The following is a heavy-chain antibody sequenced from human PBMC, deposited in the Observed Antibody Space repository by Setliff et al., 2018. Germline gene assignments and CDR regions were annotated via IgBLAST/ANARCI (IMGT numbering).Heavy chain of an antibody. V-gene: IGHV3-30*02. J-gene: IGHJ4*02. CDR3: AKDLTMVVTSRYFEN. Sequence: LKISCAASGFVFGTYGMHWVRQAPGKGLDWVASVRFDGSYKVYADSVKGRFTISRDNSENTLFLQMTSLRPEDTGIYYCAKDLTMVVTSRYFENWGQGTLVTVSS. CDR2: VRFDGSYK. CDR1: GFVFGTYG. D-gene: IGHD2-21*02.